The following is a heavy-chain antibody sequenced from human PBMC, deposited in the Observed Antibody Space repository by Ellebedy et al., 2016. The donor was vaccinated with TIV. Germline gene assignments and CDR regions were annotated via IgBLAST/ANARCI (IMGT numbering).Heavy chain of an antibody. V-gene: IGHV4-39*02. CDR3: GWDCSSGTCRGGY. J-gene: IGHJ4*02. CDR2: ISYSGDT. D-gene: IGHD6-19*01. Sequence: MPSETLSLTCAVSGASISSSPYHWGWIRQPPGKGLEWIGSISYSGDTFYSPSLRSRLTISIDTSENHFSLKLDSVTAADTALYYCGWDCSSGTCRGGYWGRGSLVTVSS. CDR1: GASISSSPYH.